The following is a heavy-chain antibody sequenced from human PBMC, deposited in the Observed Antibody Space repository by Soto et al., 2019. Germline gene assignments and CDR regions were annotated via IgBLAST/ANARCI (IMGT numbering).Heavy chain of an antibody. CDR3: ARGNLAGIAAAAPYFDY. V-gene: IGHV4-34*01. D-gene: IGHD6-13*01. Sequence: KPSETLSLTCAVYGGSFSGYYWSWIRQPPGKGLEWIGEINHSGSTNYNPSLKSRVTISVDTPKNQSSLKLSSVTAADTAVYYCARGNLAGIAAAAPYFDYWGQGTLVTVSS. CDR2: INHSGST. CDR1: GGSFSGYY. J-gene: IGHJ4*02.